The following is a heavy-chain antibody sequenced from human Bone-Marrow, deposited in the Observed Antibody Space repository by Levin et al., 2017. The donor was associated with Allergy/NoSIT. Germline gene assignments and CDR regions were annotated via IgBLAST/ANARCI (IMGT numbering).Heavy chain of an antibody. CDR1: GGSISSYY. CDR3: ARLLRYFDWSPYYFDY. V-gene: IGHV4-59*01. Sequence: SETLSLTCTVSGGSISSYYWSWIRQPPGKGLEWIGYIYYSGSTNYNPSLKSRVTISVDTSKNQFSLKLSSVTAADTAVYYCARLLRYFDWSPYYFDYWGQGTLVTVSS. J-gene: IGHJ4*02. CDR2: IYYSGST. D-gene: IGHD3-9*01.